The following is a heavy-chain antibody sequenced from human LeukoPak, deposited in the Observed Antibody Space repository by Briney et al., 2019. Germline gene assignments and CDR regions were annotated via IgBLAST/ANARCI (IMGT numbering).Heavy chain of an antibody. CDR3: ARDRAVANIGQLSPFHY. CDR1: GFTFSSYG. D-gene: IGHD6-19*01. Sequence: GGSLRLSCAATGFTFSSYGMHWARQAPGKGLEWLSFITTSGNSIYYADSVRGRFTISRDNAKNSLYLQINSLRAEDTAVYYCARDRAVANIGQLSPFHYCGQGTLVTVSS. J-gene: IGHJ4*02. V-gene: IGHV3-48*04. CDR2: ITTSGNSI.